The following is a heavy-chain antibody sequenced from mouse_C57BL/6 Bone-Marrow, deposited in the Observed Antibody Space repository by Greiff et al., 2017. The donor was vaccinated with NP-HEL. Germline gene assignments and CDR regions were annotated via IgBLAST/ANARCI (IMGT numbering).Heavy chain of an antibody. CDR3: ARHRNYAAWLAY. D-gene: IGHD2-5*01. CDR2: INSDGGST. V-gene: IGHV5-2*03. J-gene: IGHJ3*01. CDR1: EYEFPSHD. Sequence: EVMLVESGGGLVQPGESLKLSCESNEYEFPSHDMSWVRKTPEKRLELVAAINSDGGSTYYPDTMERRFIISRDNTKKTLYLQMSSMRSEETALYYCARHRNYAAWLAYWGQGTLVTVSA.